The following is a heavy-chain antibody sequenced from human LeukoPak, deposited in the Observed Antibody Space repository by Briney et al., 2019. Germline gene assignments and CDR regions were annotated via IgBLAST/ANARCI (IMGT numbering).Heavy chain of an antibody. CDR1: GGSISSYY. D-gene: IGHD3-10*01. J-gene: IGHJ6*02. CDR2: IYTSGST. CDR3: ARSYYGSGSYFPRQLKYYYYGMDV. Sequence: SETPSLTCTVSGGSISSYYWSWIRQPAGKGLEWIGRIYTSGSTNYNPSLKSRVTMSVDTSKNQFSLKLSSVTAADTAVYYCARSYYGSGSYFPRQLKYYYYGMDVWGQGTTVTVSS. V-gene: IGHV4-4*07.